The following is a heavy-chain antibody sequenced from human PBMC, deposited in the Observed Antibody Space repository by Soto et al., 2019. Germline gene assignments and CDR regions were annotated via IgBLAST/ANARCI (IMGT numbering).Heavy chain of an antibody. V-gene: IGHV4-39*01. CDR2: IYNSGST. D-gene: IGHD3-10*01. CDR3: ARTSSGSGTNWFDP. CDR1: GGSISSRSYY. J-gene: IGHJ5*02. Sequence: QLQLQESGPGLVKPSETLSLTCIVSGGSISSRSYYWGWIRQPPGKGLEWIGSIYNSGSTYYNPSLKSRVTISVDTSKNQFSLKLSSVTAADTAVYYCARTSSGSGTNWFDPWGQGTLATVSS.